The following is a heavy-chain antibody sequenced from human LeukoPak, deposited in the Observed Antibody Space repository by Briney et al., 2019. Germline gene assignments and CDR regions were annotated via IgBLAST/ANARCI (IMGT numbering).Heavy chain of an antibody. J-gene: IGHJ4*02. CDR3: AGGVLGRHYDY. Sequence: PGGSLRLSCATSGFTFTNYGMNWVRQAPGKGLEWVSAFSGTGGSTYYADSVKGRFTISTDMSKNTLYLQMNSLRAEDTAVYHCAGGVLGRHYDYWGQGTLVTVSS. V-gene: IGHV3-23*01. CDR1: GFTFTNYG. CDR2: FSGTGGST.